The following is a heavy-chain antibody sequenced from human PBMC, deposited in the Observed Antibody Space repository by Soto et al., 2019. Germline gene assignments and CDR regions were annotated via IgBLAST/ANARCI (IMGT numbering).Heavy chain of an antibody. CDR2: ISAYNGNT. CDR1: GYTFTSYG. V-gene: IGHV1-18*01. CDR3: ARDLTMYSYGPKSSTFDY. J-gene: IGHJ4*02. Sequence: GASVKVSCKASGYTFTSYGISWVRQAPGQGLEWMGWISAYNGNTNYAQKLQGRVTMTTDTSTSTAYMELRSLRSDDTAVYYCARDLTMYSYGPKSSTFDYWGQRPLVTVSS. D-gene: IGHD5-18*01.